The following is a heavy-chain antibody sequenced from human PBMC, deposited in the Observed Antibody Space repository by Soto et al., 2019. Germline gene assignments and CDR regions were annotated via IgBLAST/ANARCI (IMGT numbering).Heavy chain of an antibody. D-gene: IGHD2-2*01. CDR2: ISWNSGTM. Sequence: EVQLVESGGGLVQPGRSLRLSCAASGFSFDEYAMHWVRQAPGKGLEWVSGISWNSGTMGYGDSVKGRFTISRDHAKTSLYLQMNSLRAEDTALYYCAKGFCSSTRCLTYSYMDVWGKGTPVTVSS. CDR3: AKGFCSSTRCLTYSYMDV. CDR1: GFSFDEYA. J-gene: IGHJ6*03. V-gene: IGHV3-9*01.